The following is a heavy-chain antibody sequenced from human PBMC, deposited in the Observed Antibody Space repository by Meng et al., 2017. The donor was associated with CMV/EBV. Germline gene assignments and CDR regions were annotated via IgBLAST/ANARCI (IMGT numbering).Heavy chain of an antibody. V-gene: IGHV1-2*02. CDR3: ARGDSGSYRYYGMDV. Sequence: ASVKVSCKASGGTFSSYAISWVRQAPGQGLEWMGWINPNSGGTNYAQKFQGRVTMTRDTSISTAYMELSRLRSDDTAVYYCARGDSGSYRYYGMDVWGQGTTVTVSS. CDR2: INPNSGGT. D-gene: IGHD1-26*01. J-gene: IGHJ6*02. CDR1: GGTFSSYA.